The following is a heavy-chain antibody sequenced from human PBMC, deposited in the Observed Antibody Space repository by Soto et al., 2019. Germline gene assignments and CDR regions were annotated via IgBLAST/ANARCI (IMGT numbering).Heavy chain of an antibody. CDR1: GGSISSGDYY. CDR2: IYYSGST. J-gene: IGHJ4*02. CDR3: ARGEIFSWYYFDY. Sequence: SETLSLTCTVSGGSISSGDYYWSWIRQPPGKGLEWIGYIYYSGSTYYNPSLKSRVTISVDTSKNKFSLKLSSVTAADTAVYYCARGEIFSWYYFDYWGQGTLVTVSS. D-gene: IGHD6-13*01. V-gene: IGHV4-30-4*01.